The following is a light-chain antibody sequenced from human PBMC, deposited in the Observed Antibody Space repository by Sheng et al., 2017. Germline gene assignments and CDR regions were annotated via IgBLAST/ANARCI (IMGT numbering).Light chain of an antibody. V-gene: IGKV1-39*01. CDR1: QSISSY. CDR2: AAS. CDR3: QQSYST. J-gene: IGKJ1*01. Sequence: DIQRSQSPSSLSASVGDRVTITCRASQSISSYLNWYQQKPGKAPKLLIYAASSLQSGVPSRFSGSGSGTDFTLTISSLQPEDFATYYCQQSYSTFGQGTKVEIK.